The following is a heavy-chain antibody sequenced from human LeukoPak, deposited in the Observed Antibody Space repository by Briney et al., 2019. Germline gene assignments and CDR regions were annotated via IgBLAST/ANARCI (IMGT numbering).Heavy chain of an antibody. CDR1: GGSFSGYY. Sequence: SETLSLTCAVYGGSFSGYYWSWIRQPPGKGLEWIGEINHSGSTNYNPSLKSRVTISVDTSKNQFSLKLSSVTAADTAVYYCARHQAHYYGSGSYAYWGQGTLVTVSS. J-gene: IGHJ4*02. V-gene: IGHV4-34*01. CDR3: ARHQAHYYGSGSYAY. CDR2: INHSGST. D-gene: IGHD3-10*01.